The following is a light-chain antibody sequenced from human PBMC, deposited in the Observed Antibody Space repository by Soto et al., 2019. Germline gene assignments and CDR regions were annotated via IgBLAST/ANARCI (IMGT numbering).Light chain of an antibody. V-gene: IGKV3-20*01. CDR3: QHYGRSAYT. CDR2: GGS. J-gene: IGKJ2*01. CDR1: QSVSSNY. Sequence: IVLTQSPGTLSLSPGERATLSCRASQSVSSNYLAWYQQKPGQAPRLLIYGGSSRATGIPDRFSGSGSGTDFTLTISRLEAEDFAVYYCQHYGRSAYTFGQGTTLEIK.